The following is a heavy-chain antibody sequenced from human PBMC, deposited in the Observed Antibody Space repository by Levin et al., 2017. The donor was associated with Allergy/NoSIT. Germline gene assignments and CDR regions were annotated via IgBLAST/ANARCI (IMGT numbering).Heavy chain of an antibody. CDR2: IYYSGST. J-gene: IGHJ4*02. CDR3: ARVIGGYFFDY. CDR1: GGSVSSGSYY. V-gene: IGHV4-61*01. D-gene: IGHD3-22*01. Sequence: PSETLSLTCTVSGGSVSSGSYYWSWIRQPPGTGLEWIGYIYYSGSTNYNPSLKSRVTISVDTSKNQFSLKLSSVTAADTAVYYCARVIGGYFFDYWGQGTLVTVSS.